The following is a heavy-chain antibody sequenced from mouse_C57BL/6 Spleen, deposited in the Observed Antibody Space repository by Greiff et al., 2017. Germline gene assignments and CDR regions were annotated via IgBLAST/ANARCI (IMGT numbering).Heavy chain of an antibody. CDR2: INPGSGGT. J-gene: IGHJ3*01. CDR1: GYAFTNYL. Sequence: QVQLQQSGAELVRPGTSVKVSCKASGYAFTNYLIEWVKQRPGQGLEWIGVINPGSGGTNYNEKFKGKATLTADKSSSTAYMQLSSLTSEDSAVYFCARDSADGKAWFAYWGKVTLVTVSA. V-gene: IGHV1-54*01. D-gene: IGHD6-1*01. CDR3: ARDSADGKAWFAY.